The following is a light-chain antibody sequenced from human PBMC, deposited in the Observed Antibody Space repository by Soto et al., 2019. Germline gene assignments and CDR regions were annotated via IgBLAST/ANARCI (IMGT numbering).Light chain of an antibody. CDR1: QGISNW. J-gene: IGKJ4*01. CDR3: QQANSFPLT. CDR2: TGS. V-gene: IGKV1-12*01. Sequence: DIQMTQSPSSVSASVGDRVSITCRASQGISNWLAWYQQKPGRAPKLLIYTGSSLQSGVPSRFSATGCGTDFTPTISSLQPEDVAAYYCQQANSFPLTFGGGTKVEIK.